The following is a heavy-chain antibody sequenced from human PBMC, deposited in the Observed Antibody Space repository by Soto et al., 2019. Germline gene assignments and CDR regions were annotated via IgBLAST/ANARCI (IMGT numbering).Heavy chain of an antibody. CDR2: IYSGGST. J-gene: IGHJ6*02. CDR3: ARDQYYDILTGYEYGMDV. D-gene: IGHD3-9*01. Sequence: EVQLVESGGGLVQPGGSLRLSCAASGFTVSSNYMSWVRQAPGQGLEWVSVIYSGGSTYYADSVKGRFTISRDNSKNTLYLQMNSLRAEDTAVYYCARDQYYDILTGYEYGMDVWGQGTTVTVSS. V-gene: IGHV3-66*01. CDR1: GFTVSSNY.